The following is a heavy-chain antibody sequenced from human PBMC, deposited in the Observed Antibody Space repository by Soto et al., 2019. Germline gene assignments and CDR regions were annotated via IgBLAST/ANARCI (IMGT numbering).Heavy chain of an antibody. CDR2: ISAYNGNT. D-gene: IGHD2-2*01. Sequence: QVQLVQSGAEVKEPGASVKVSCKASGYTFTSYGISWVRQAPGQGLERMGWISAYNGNTNYAQKLQGRVTMTTDTSTSTGYMELRSLRTDDTAVYYCARDGEVVPADLDPWGQGTLVSVSS. J-gene: IGHJ5*02. V-gene: IGHV1-18*01. CDR1: GYTFTSYG. CDR3: ARDGEVVPADLDP.